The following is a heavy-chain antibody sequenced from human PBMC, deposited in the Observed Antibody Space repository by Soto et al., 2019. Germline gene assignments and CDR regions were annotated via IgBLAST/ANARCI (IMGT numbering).Heavy chain of an antibody. CDR2: ISAHNGNT. Sequence: QVQLVQSGAEVKKPGASVKVSCKGSGYAFTTYGITWVRQAPGQGLEWKGWISAHNGNTNYAQKLQGRVTVTRDTSTSTAYMELRSLRSDDTAGYYCARGRYGDYWGQGALVTVSS. J-gene: IGHJ4*02. CDR1: GYAFTTYG. D-gene: IGHD1-1*01. V-gene: IGHV1-18*01. CDR3: ARGRYGDY.